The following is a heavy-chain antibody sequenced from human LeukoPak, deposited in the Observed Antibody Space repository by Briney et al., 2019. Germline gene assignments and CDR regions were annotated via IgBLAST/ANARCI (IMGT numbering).Heavy chain of an antibody. V-gene: IGHV3-30-3*01. CDR3: ARSHDYYDSSGYSFDY. CDR2: ISYDGSNK. J-gene: IGHJ4*02. D-gene: IGHD3-22*01. CDR1: GFTFSSYA. Sequence: GGSLRLSCAASGFTFSSYAMHWVRQAPGKGLEWVAVISYDGSNKYYADSVKGRFTISRDNSKNTLYLQMNSLRAEDTAVYYCARSHDYYDSSGYSFDYWGQGTLVTVSS.